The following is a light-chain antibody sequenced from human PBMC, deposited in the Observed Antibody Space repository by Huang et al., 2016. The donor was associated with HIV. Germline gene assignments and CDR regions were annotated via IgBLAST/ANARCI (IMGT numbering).Light chain of an antibody. CDR3: QQYGTSPPWT. Sequence: VLTQSPSILSLSPGERATLSCRASQSVSSTYLIWYQHKPGQAPRLLSDGASSRATGIPDRFSGSGSGPDFTLTISRLEPEDSAVYYCQQYGTSPPWTFGQGTKVEIK. CDR1: QSVSSTY. CDR2: GAS. V-gene: IGKV3-20*01. J-gene: IGKJ1*01.